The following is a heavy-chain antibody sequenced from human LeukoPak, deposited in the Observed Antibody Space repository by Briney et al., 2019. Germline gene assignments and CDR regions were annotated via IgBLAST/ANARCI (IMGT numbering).Heavy chain of an antibody. CDR1: GGTFSSYA. CDR2: IIPILGIA. V-gene: IGHV1-69*04. D-gene: IGHD2-2*02. CDR3: ARVQFNIVVVPTALLGAFDI. J-gene: IGHJ3*02. Sequence: SVKVSCKASGGTFSSYAISWVRQAPGQGLEWMGRIIPILGIANYAQKFQGRVTITADKSTSTAYMELSSLRSEDTAVYYCARVQFNIVVVPTALLGAFDIWGQGTMVTVSS.